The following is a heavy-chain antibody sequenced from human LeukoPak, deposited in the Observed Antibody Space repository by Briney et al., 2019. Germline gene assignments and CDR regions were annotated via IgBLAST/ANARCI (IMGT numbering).Heavy chain of an antibody. CDR2: IIPIFGTA. Sequence: SVKVSSKASGGTFTIYAISWVRQAPGQGLEWMGGIIPIFGTANYAQKFQGRVTITADESTSTAYMELSSLRSEDTAVYYCAREMLNGASDYWGQGTLVTVSS. D-gene: IGHD4-17*01. V-gene: IGHV1-69*13. CDR1: GGTFTIYA. J-gene: IGHJ4*02. CDR3: AREMLNGASDY.